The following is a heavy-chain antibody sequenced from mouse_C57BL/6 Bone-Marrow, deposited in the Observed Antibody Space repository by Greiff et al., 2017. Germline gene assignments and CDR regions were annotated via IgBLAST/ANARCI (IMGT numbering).Heavy chain of an antibody. CDR3: ARLPHYGSSYRDARDY. Sequence: EVQLQQSGPVLVKPGASVKMSCKASGYTFTDYYMNWVKQSHGKSLEWIGVINPYNGGTSYNQKFKGKATLTVDKSSSTAYMELNSLTSEDSAVYYCARLPHYGSSYRDARDYWGQGTSVTVSS. V-gene: IGHV1-19*01. CDR1: GYTFTDYY. CDR2: INPYNGGT. D-gene: IGHD1-1*01. J-gene: IGHJ4*01.